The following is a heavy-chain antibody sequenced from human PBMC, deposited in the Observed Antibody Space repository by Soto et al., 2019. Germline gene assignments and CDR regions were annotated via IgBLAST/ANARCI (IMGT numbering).Heavy chain of an antibody. CDR1: GGSISSSSYY. V-gene: IGHV4-39*01. D-gene: IGHD3-22*01. CDR3: ARRDYDSSGYYYVSYAMDV. J-gene: IGHJ6*02. CDR2: IYYSGST. Sequence: SETLSLTCTASGGSISSSSYYWGWIRQPPGKGLEWIGSIYYSGSTYYNPSLKSRVTISVDTSKNQFSLKLSSVTAADTAVYYCARRDYDSSGYYYVSYAMDVWGQGTTVTVSS.